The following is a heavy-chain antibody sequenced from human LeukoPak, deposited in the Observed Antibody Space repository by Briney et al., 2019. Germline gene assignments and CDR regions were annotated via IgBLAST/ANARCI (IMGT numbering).Heavy chain of an antibody. Sequence: SETLSLTCTVSGGSISSYYWSWIRQPPGKGLEWIGYIYYSGSTNYNPSLKSRVTISVDTSKNQFSLKLSSVTAADTAVYYCAIFAFDIAYCGGDCSTGAFDIWGQGTMVTVSS. V-gene: IGHV4-59*08. CDR2: IYYSGST. CDR3: AIFAFDIAYCGGDCSTGAFDI. D-gene: IGHD2-21*02. J-gene: IGHJ3*02. CDR1: GGSISSYY.